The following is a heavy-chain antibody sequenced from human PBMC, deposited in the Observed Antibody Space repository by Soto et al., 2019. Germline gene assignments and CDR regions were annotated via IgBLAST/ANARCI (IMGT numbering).Heavy chain of an antibody. Sequence: QVQLQESGPGLVKPSETLSLTCTVSGGSISSYYWSWIRQPPGKGLEWIGNIYYSGSTNYNPSLMSRVTISVDTPKNQFSLKLNSVTAADTAVYYCARWGRPGYSSGPTPGGMDVWGQGTTVTVSS. CDR2: IYYSGST. CDR1: GGSISSYY. D-gene: IGHD6-19*01. CDR3: ARWGRPGYSSGPTPGGMDV. V-gene: IGHV4-59*03. J-gene: IGHJ6*02.